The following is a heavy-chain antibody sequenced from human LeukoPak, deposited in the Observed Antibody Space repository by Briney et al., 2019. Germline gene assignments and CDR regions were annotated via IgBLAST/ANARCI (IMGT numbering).Heavy chain of an antibody. J-gene: IGHJ6*02. CDR1: GYTFTGYY. CDR3: ASGSGSYPNYYYYGMDV. CDR2: FDPEDGET. Sequence: ASVKVSCKASGYTFTGYYMHWVRQAPGKGLEWMGGFDPEDGETIYAQKFQGRVTMTEDTSTDTAYMELSSLRSEDTAVYYCASGSGSYPNYYYYGMDVWGQGTTVTVSS. V-gene: IGHV1-24*01. D-gene: IGHD1-26*01.